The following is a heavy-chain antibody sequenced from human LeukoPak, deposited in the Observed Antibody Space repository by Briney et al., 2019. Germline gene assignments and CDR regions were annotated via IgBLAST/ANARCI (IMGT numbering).Heavy chain of an antibody. J-gene: IGHJ3*02. CDR3: ARDLVTVTKGFDI. D-gene: IGHD4-17*01. CDR1: GGSNSRYY. V-gene: IGHV4-59*01. CDR2: IYYSGST. Sequence: SETLSLTCTVSGGSNSRYYWSWIRQPPGKGLEWIGYIYYSGSTNYNPSLKSRVTISTDTSKNQFSLKLSSVTTADTAVYYCARDLVTVTKGFDIWGLGTMVSVSS.